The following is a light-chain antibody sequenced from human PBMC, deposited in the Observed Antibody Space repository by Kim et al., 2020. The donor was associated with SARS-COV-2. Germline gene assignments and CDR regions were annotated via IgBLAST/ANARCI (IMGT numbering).Light chain of an antibody. CDR1: QSVISI. Sequence: SVSPGERATLSCSAGQSVISILAWYQQKPGQAPRLLIYGPSTRATGIPARFSGSGSGTEFTLTISSLQSEDFAFYYCQQYNKWPYTFGQGTKLEI. CDR2: GPS. J-gene: IGKJ2*01. CDR3: QQYNKWPYT. V-gene: IGKV3-15*01.